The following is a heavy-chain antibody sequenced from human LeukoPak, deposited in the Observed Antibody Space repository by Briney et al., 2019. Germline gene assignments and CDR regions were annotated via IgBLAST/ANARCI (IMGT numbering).Heavy chain of an antibody. J-gene: IGHJ4*02. CDR3: AKTGWNYEVY. CDR2: ISSSSSYI. Sequence: GGSLRLSCAASGFTFSSYSMNWDRQAPGKGLEWVSSISSSSSYIYYADSVKGRFTISRDNAKNSLYLQMNSLRAEDTAVYYCAKTGWNYEVYWGQGTLVTVSS. V-gene: IGHV3-21*01. CDR1: GFTFSSYS. D-gene: IGHD1-7*01.